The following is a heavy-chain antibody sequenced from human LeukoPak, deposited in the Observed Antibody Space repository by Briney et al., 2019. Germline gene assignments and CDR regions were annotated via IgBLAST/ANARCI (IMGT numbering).Heavy chain of an antibody. D-gene: IGHD1-26*01. Sequence: PSQTLSLTCTVSGGSISSGDYYWSWIRQPAGKGLEWIGRINTSGSTNYNPSLKSRVTISIDTSNNQFSLKVSSVTAADTAVYCCVGSRGYSGCYFWNWGEGTLVTVSS. V-gene: IGHV4-61*02. CDR1: GGSISSGDYY. CDR3: VGSRGYSGCYFWN. CDR2: INTSGST. J-gene: IGHJ1*01.